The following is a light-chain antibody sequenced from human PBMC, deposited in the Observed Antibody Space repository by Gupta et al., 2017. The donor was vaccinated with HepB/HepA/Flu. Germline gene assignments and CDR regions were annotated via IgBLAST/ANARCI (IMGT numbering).Light chain of an antibody. CDR3: QQYGRSPHGYT. Sequence: EIVLTQSPGTLSVSPGERATLSCRASQSVSSSYLAWYQPTPGQATRVLIYGASSRATGIPDRLSGSWSGTDFPRTSSRLETEDFAVYYCQQYGRSPHGYTCGEGTKLEIK. V-gene: IGKV3-20*01. CDR2: GAS. CDR1: QSVSSSY. J-gene: IGKJ2*01.